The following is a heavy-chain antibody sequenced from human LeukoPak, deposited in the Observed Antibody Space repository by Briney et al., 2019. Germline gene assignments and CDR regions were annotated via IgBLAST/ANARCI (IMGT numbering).Heavy chain of an antibody. CDR2: ISSTTSYT. CDR1: GFTFSDYY. CDR3: ATLGGVRFDY. D-gene: IGHD3-16*01. J-gene: IGHJ4*02. V-gene: IGHV3-11*06. Sequence: SAGSLRLSCAASGFTFSDYYMSWIRQAPGKGLEWVSYISSTTSYTNSADSVKGRLTIYRDNDKNSLYLQMNSLRAEDTAVYYCATLGGVRFDYWGQGTLVTVSS.